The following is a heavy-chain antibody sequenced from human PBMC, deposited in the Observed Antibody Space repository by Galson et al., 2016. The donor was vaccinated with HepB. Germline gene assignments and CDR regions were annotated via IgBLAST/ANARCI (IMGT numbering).Heavy chain of an antibody. J-gene: IGHJ6*03. Sequence: SLKLSCAASGFSFSSYGMNWVRQAPGKGLEWVAVISYDGSNKNYADSVKGRFTITRDNSKTTLYLQVNSLRAEDTALYFCAKGALRWGVTSRLDDYYMDVWGKGTTVTVSS. D-gene: IGHD3-16*01. V-gene: IGHV3-30*18. CDR3: AKGALRWGVTSRLDDYYMDV. CDR1: GFSFSSYG. CDR2: ISYDGSNK.